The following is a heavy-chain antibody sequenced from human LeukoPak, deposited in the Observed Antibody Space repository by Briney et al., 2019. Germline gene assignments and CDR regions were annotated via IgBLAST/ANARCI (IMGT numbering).Heavy chain of an antibody. V-gene: IGHV1-18*01. CDR1: GYTFTSYG. CDR2: ISAYNGNT. CDR3: ARDGVRRGIQLGFDY. Sequence: ASVKVSCKASGYTFTSYGISWVRQAPGQGLEWMGWISAYNGNTNYAQKLQGRVTMTTDTSTSTAYMELRSLRSDDTAVYYCARDGVRRGIQLGFDYWGQGTLVTVSS. D-gene: IGHD5-18*01. J-gene: IGHJ4*02.